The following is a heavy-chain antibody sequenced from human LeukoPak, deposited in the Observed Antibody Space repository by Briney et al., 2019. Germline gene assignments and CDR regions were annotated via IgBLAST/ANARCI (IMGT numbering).Heavy chain of an antibody. CDR2: IKQDGGEF. CDR1: GFTFSGYW. Sequence: GGSLRLSCVASGFTFSGYWMSWVRQATGEGLEWVANIKQDGGEFYYVDAVKGRFTISRDNAKNSLYLQMNRLRVDDTAVYYCARARGYSYNPLFDYWGQGTLVTVSS. J-gene: IGHJ4*02. V-gene: IGHV3-7*04. CDR3: ARARGYSYNPLFDY. D-gene: IGHD5-18*01.